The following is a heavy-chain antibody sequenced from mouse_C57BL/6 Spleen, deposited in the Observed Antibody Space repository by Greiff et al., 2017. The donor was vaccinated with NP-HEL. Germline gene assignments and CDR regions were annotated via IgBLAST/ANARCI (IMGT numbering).Heavy chain of an antibody. D-gene: IGHD1-1*01. CDR2: IHPNSGST. CDR3: ARLLLRTDYFDY. CDR1: GYTFTSYW. J-gene: IGHJ2*01. V-gene: IGHV1-64*01. Sequence: VQLQQPGAELVKPGASVKLSCKASGYTFTSYWMHWVKQRPGQGLEWIGMIHPNSGSTNYNEKFKSKATLTVDKSSSTAYMQLSSLTSEDSAVYYCARLLLRTDYFDYWGQGTTLTVSS.